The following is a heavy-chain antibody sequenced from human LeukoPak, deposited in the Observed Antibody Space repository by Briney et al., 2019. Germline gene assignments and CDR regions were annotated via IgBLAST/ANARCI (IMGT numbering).Heavy chain of an antibody. Sequence: GGSLRLSCAASGFTFTSHWMAWVRQAPGKGLEWVANTKQDGSEKYYVDSVKGRFTISRDNAKNSMFLQMSSLRADDTAVYYCARGCCSGPSCYSDTFDLWGQGTMVTVSS. CDR3: ARGCCSGPSCYSDTFDL. D-gene: IGHD2-2*01. V-gene: IGHV3-7*03. J-gene: IGHJ3*01. CDR2: TKQDGSEK. CDR1: GFTFTSHW.